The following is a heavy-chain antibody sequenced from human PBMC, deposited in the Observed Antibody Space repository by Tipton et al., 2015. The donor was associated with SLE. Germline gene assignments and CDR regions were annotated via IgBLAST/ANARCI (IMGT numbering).Heavy chain of an antibody. D-gene: IGHD2-21*01. V-gene: IGHV3-9*01. J-gene: IGHJ4*02. CDR2: ISWNSYSI. Sequence: SLRLSCAASGFTFSRYWMHWVRQAPGKGLEWISGISWNSYSIAYADSVEGRFSISRDNAKSSLYLQMSSLRTEDAAVYYCTREGAYCGGDCFDYWGQGTLVTVSS. CDR3: TREGAYCGGDCFDY. CDR1: GFTFSRYW.